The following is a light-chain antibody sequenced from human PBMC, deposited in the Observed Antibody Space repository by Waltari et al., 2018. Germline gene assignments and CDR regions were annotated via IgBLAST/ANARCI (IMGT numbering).Light chain of an antibody. J-gene: IGKJ1*01. CDR2: GAS. CDR3: QQSFSSPWT. CDR1: QNIRTY. V-gene: IGKV1-39*01. Sequence: DIQMTQSPSSLSASVGDTVTVPCRASQNIRTYLNWYQQKPAKAPKLLIYGASTLQRGVPSRFRGSASGTEFTLTVTNLQPDDFATYFCQQSFSSPWTFGQGTTVNI.